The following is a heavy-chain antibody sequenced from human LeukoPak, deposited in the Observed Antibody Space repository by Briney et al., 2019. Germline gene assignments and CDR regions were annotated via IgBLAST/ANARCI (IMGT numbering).Heavy chain of an antibody. V-gene: IGHV3-30*18. Sequence: AGGSLRLSCAASGFTFSSYGMSWVRQAPGKGLEWVAVISYDGSNKYYADSVKGRFTISRDNSKNTLYLQMNSLRAEDTAVYYCAKDLGHYDPGDYWGQGTLVTVSS. D-gene: IGHD3-3*01. CDR1: GFTFSSYG. J-gene: IGHJ4*02. CDR2: ISYDGSNK. CDR3: AKDLGHYDPGDY.